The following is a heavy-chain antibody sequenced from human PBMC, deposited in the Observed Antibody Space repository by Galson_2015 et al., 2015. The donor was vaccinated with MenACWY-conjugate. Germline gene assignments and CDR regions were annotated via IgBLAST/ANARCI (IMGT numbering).Heavy chain of an antibody. CDR1: GFSVSSEY. CDR3: ARDNGYFQR. Sequence: SLRLSCAASGFSVSSEYMSWVRQAPGKGLEWVSIIYRDGKTFYADSVQGRFIISRDNSKNTLYLQMNSLTAEDTAVYYCARDNGYFQRWGQGTLVTVSS. V-gene: IGHV3-53*01. J-gene: IGHJ1*01. CDR2: IYRDGKT.